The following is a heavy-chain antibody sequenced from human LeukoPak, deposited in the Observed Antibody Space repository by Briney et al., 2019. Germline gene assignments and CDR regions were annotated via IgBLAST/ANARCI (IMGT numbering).Heavy chain of an antibody. J-gene: IGHJ6*02. Sequence: SETLSLTCTVSGGSISSYYWSWIRQPAGKGLEWIGRIYTSGSTNYNPSLKSRVTMSVDTSKNQFSLKLSSVTAADTAVYYCARGGLVEYSNYCYYYYYYGMDVWGQGTTVTVSS. CDR1: GGSISSYY. CDR2: IYTSGST. CDR3: ARGGLVEYSNYCYYYYYYGMDV. V-gene: IGHV4-4*07. D-gene: IGHD4-11*01.